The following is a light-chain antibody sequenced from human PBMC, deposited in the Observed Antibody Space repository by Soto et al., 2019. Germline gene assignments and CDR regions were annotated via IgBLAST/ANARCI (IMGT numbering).Light chain of an antibody. V-gene: IGKV3-15*01. CDR2: SAS. CDR3: QQYENWPPLT. Sequence: EVGVSQSPCSLSLSTRERATLSCRASQSVSNNYLAWYQQKPGQAPRLLIYSASTRAPGIPARFTGGGSGTEFTLTITSLQSEDSALYYCQQYENWPPLTFGGGTKV. CDR1: QSVSNN. J-gene: IGKJ4*01.